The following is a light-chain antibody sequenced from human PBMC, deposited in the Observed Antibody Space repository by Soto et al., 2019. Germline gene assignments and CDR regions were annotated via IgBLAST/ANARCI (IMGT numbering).Light chain of an antibody. V-gene: IGLV1-40*01. J-gene: IGLJ1*01. CDR1: GSNIGAGYD. CDR3: QSYDSTLDARYV. Sequence: QSLLTQPPSVSEAPGQRVTISCTGSGSNIGAGYDVHWYQHRPGTAPKLLVFGDSHRPSGVPDRFSGSKSGTSASLAITGLQAEDEGDYYCQSYDSTLDARYVFGTGTKVTVL. CDR2: GDS.